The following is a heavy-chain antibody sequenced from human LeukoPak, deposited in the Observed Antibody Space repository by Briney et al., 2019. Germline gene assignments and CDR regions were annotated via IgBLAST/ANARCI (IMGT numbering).Heavy chain of an antibody. CDR2: IYPGDSDT. D-gene: IGHD2-21*02. J-gene: IGHJ4*02. V-gene: IGHV5-51*01. CDR3: ARLPLAYCGGDCYPGDYYFDY. CDR1: GYSFTSYW. Sequence: ESLKISCKGSGYSFTSYWIGWVRQMPGKGLEWMGIIYPGDSDTRYSPSFQGQVTISADKSISTAYLQWSSLKASDTAMYYCARLPLAYCGGDCYPGDYYFDYWGQGTLVTVSS.